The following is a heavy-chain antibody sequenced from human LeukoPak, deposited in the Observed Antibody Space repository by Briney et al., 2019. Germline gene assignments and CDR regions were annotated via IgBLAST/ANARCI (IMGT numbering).Heavy chain of an antibody. CDR1: GFTFSTYE. CDR2: IHMSGST. D-gene: IGHD3-22*01. J-gene: IGHJ4*02. CDR3: ARDDSSRDDSGGYHY. Sequence: PGGSLRLSCAAFGFTFSTYEMNWVRQAPGKGLEWIGRIHMSGSTNYNPSLRSRVAISMDNSKNQFSLKLKSVTAADTAVYYCARDDSSRDDSGGYHYWGQGTLVTISS. V-gene: IGHV4-4*07.